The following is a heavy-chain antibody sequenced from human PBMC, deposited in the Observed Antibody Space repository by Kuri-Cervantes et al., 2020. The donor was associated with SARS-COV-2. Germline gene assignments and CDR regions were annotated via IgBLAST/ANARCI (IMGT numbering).Heavy chain of an antibody. CDR1: GFTFSSYA. J-gene: IGHJ6*02. V-gene: IGHV3-30-3*01. CDR2: ISYDGSNK. CDR3: ARSARAAGTYYYYGMDV. D-gene: IGHD6-13*01. Sequence: GGSLRLSCAASGFTFSSYAMHWVRQAPGKGLEWAAVISYDGSNKYYADSVKGRFTISRDNSKNTLYLQMNSLRAEDTAVYYCARSARAAGTYYYYGMDVWGQGTTVTVSS.